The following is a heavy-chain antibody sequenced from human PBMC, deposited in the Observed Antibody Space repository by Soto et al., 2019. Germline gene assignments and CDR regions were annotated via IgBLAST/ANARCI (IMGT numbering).Heavy chain of an antibody. CDR1: GYTFTSYA. J-gene: IGHJ4*02. Sequence: GASVKVSCKASGYTFTSYAMRWVRQAPGQRLEWMGWINAGNGNTKYSQKFQGRVTITRDTSASTAYMELSSLRSEDTAVYYCARGGVGGGDYVLFDYWGQGTLVTVSS. CDR2: INAGNGNT. D-gene: IGHD4-17*01. V-gene: IGHV1-3*01. CDR3: ARGGVGGGDYVLFDY.